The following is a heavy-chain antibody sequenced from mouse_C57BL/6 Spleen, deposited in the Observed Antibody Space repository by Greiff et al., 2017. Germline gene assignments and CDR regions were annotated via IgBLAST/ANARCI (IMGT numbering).Heavy chain of an antibody. CDR1: GYTFTSYW. V-gene: IGHV1-53*01. CDR2: INPSNGGT. CDR3: SRTYYGSRDFDY. D-gene: IGHD1-1*01. Sequence: QVQLQQPGTELVKPGASVKLSCKASGYTFTSYWMHWVKQRPGQGLEWIGNINPSNGGTNYNKKFKSKATLTVDKTSSTAYMQLSSLTSEDSAVYYCSRTYYGSRDFDYWGQGTTLTVSS. J-gene: IGHJ2*01.